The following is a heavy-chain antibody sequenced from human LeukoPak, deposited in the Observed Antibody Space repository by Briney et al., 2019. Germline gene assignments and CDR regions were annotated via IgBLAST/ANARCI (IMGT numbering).Heavy chain of an antibody. CDR2: ISWNSGSI. D-gene: IGHD5-18*01. V-gene: IGHV3-9*01. CDR3: AKDIGGYSYFDY. Sequence: GGSLRLSCAASGFTFDDYAMHWVRHAPGKGLEWVSGISWNSGSIGYADSVKGRFTISRDNAKNSLYLQMNSLRAEDTALYYCAKDIGGYSYFDYWGQGTLVTVSS. J-gene: IGHJ4*02. CDR1: GFTFDDYA.